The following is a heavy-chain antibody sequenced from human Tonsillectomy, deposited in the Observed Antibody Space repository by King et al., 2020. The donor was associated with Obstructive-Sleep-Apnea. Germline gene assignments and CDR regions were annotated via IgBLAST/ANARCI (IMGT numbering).Heavy chain of an antibody. CDR2: IYYSGST. J-gene: IGHJ4*02. Sequence: QLQESGPGLVKPSETLSLTCTVSGGSISSSSYYWGWIRQPPGKGLEWIGSIYYSGSTYYNPSLKSRVTISVDTSKNQSSLKLSSVTAADTAVYYCARSPRHTAMDTYYFDYWGQGTLVTVSS. CDR3: ARSPRHTAMDTYYFDY. D-gene: IGHD5-18*01. CDR1: GGSISSSSYY. V-gene: IGHV4-39*07.